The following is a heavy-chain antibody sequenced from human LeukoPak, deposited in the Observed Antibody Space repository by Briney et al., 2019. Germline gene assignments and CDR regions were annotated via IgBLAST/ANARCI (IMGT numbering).Heavy chain of an antibody. Sequence: ASVKVSCTASGYTFTGYYMHWVRQAPGQGLEWMGWINPNSGGTNYAQKFQGRVTMTRDTSISTAYMELSRLRSDDTAVYYCARGGELLRSSWFDPWGQGTLVTVSS. CDR3: ARGGELLRSSWFDP. V-gene: IGHV1-2*02. J-gene: IGHJ5*02. D-gene: IGHD1-26*01. CDR2: INPNSGGT. CDR1: GYTFTGYY.